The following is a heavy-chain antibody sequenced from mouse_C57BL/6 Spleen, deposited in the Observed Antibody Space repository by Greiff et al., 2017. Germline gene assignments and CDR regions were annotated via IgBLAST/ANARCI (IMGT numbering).Heavy chain of an antibody. Sequence: QVQLQQPGAELVKPGASVKMSCKASGYTFTSYWITWVKQRPGQGLEWIGDIYPGSGSTNYNEKFKSKATLTVDTSSSTAYMQLSSLTSEDSAVYYCVPGGLDYDGYYYAMDYWGQGTSVTVSS. V-gene: IGHV1-55*01. CDR2: IYPGSGST. CDR1: GYTFTSYW. D-gene: IGHD2-4*01. J-gene: IGHJ4*01. CDR3: VPGGLDYDGYYYAMDY.